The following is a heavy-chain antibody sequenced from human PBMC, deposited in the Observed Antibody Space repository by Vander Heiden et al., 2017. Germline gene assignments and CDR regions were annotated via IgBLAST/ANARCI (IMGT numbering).Heavy chain of an antibody. CDR2: INPSDGST. Sequence: QVQLVQSGAEVKKPGASAKAFCKTSGYTFTSYYMHWVRQAPGQGLEWMGIINPSDGSTGNAQKFQGRFTVTRDTSASTVYMELSSLRFEDTAVYYCARAGPFSDGWYRTAHWGQGTLVTVSS. V-gene: IGHV1-46*01. CDR1: GYTFTSYY. D-gene: IGHD6-19*01. CDR3: ARAGPFSDGWYRTAH. J-gene: IGHJ4*02.